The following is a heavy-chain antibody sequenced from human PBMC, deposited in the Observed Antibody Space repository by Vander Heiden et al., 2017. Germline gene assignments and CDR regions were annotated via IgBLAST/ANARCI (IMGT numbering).Heavy chain of an antibody. CDR3: ARHIYLDGNYYFDY. CDR2: IRPGDSNT. J-gene: IGHJ4*02. CDR1: GSSFSSDS. V-gene: IGHV5-51*01. D-gene: IGHD1-26*01. Sequence: EVQLVPSGAEVKDPGESLQIPCKGSGSSFSSDSIAFVRQLPGKGLEWMWYIRPGDSNTRYSPSFQGQVTMSTDKSIRTAYLQRSSLEASDTAMYYCARHIYLDGNYYFDYWGQGNLVTVSS.